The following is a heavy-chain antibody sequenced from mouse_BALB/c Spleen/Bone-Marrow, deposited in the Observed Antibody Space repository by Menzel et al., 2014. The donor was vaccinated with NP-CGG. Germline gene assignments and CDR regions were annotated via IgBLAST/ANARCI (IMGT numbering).Heavy chain of an antibody. CDR2: INSDGGST. CDR1: GFTFSRYG. CDR3: ARAYY. V-gene: IGHV5-6-3*01. J-gene: IGHJ3*01. Sequence: EVKLMESGGGLVQFGGSLKLSCAASGFTFSRYGMSWVRQTPDKRLEXVAIINSDGGSTYYPDSVKGRFTISRGNAKNTLYLQMSSLKSEDTAMYYCARAYYWGQGTLVTVSA. D-gene: IGHD2-10*01.